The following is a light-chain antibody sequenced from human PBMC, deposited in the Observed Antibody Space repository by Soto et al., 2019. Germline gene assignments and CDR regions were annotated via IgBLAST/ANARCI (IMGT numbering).Light chain of an antibody. CDR1: SSNIGSNT. CDR2: SNN. CDR3: AAWDDILNGLYV. Sequence: QSVLTQPPSASGTPGQRVTISCSGSSSNIGSNTVNWYQQLPGTAPKLLIYSNNQRPSGFPDRFSGSKSGTSASLAISGLQSEDEADYYCAAWDDILNGLYVFGTGTKVTVL. J-gene: IGLJ1*01. V-gene: IGLV1-44*01.